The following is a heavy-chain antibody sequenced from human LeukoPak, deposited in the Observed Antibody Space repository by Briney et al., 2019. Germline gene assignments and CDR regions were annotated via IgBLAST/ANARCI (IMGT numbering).Heavy chain of an antibody. D-gene: IGHD3-3*01. V-gene: IGHV3-66*02. Sequence: GGSLRLSCAASGFTVSSNYMSWVRQAPGKGLEWVSVIYSGGSTYYADSVKGRFTISRDNSKNTLYLQMNSLRAEDTAVYYCAGSLRFYNWFDPWGQGTLVTVSS. CDR3: AGSLRFYNWFDP. CDR1: GFTVSSNY. CDR2: IYSGGST. J-gene: IGHJ5*02.